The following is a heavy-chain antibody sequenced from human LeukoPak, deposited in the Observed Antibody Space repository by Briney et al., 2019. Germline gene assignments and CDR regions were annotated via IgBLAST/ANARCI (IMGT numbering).Heavy chain of an antibody. CDR3: ARAGVRSVNYFDY. V-gene: IGHV5-51*01. CDR2: IYPGDSDT. D-gene: IGHD4-23*01. J-gene: IGHJ4*02. Sequence: GESLKISCKGSGYIFSTYWIGWVRQMPGKGLEWMGIIYPGDSDTRYSPSFQGQVTISADKSISTAYLEWSSLKASDTAMYYCARAGVRSVNYFDYWGQGSLVTVSS. CDR1: GYIFSTYW.